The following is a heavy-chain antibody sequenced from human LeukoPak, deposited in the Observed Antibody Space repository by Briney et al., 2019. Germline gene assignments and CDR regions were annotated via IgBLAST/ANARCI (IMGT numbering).Heavy chain of an antibody. CDR1: GGSINSNY. D-gene: IGHD1-26*01. J-gene: IGHJ5*02. Sequence: PSETLSLTCTVSGGSINSNYWSSLRQPPGKGLEWLGSIYYSGSTNYNPSLKSRVAISVDRSKNQFSLKLGSVTAADTAVYYCATLIGYSNWFDPWGQGTLVTVSS. V-gene: IGHV4-59*01. CDR2: IYYSGST. CDR3: ATLIGYSNWFDP.